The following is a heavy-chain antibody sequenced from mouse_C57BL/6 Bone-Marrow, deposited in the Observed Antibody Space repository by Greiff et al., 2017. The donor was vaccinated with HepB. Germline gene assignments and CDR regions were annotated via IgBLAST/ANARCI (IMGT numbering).Heavy chain of an antibody. D-gene: IGHD3-1*01. Sequence: VQLQQPGAELVKPGASVKLSCKASGYTFTSYWMQWVKQRPGQGLEWIGEIDPSDSYTNYNQKFKGKATLTVDTSSSTAYMQLSSLTSEDSAVYYCARSGGFAYWGQGTLVTVSA. CDR3: ARSGGFAY. V-gene: IGHV1-50*01. CDR1: GYTFTSYW. CDR2: IDPSDSYT. J-gene: IGHJ3*01.